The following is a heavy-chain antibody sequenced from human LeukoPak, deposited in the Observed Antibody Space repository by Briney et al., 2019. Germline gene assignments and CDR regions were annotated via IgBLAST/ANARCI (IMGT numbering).Heavy chain of an antibody. V-gene: IGHV3-9*01. CDR1: GFTFDDYA. CDR3: AKDSSGWYGEFDY. CDR2: ISWNSGSI. Sequence: HPGGSLRLSCAASGFTFDDYAMQWVRQAPGKGLEWVSGISWNSGSIGYADPVKGRFTISRDNAKNSLYLQMNSLRAEDTALYYCAKDSSGWYGEFDYWGQGTLVTVSS. J-gene: IGHJ4*02. D-gene: IGHD6-19*01.